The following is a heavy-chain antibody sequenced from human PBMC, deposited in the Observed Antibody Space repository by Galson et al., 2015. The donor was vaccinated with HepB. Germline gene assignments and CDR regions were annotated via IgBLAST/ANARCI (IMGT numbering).Heavy chain of an antibody. V-gene: IGHV3-13*04. CDR1: GFTLSTYG. J-gene: IGHJ6*02. D-gene: IGHD3-16*01. Sequence: SLRLSCAASGFTLSTYGMHWVRQGTGKGLEWVSGIGSAGDTYYPDSVKGRFTVSRDNAKNSLFLQMNSLRVGDTAVYYCGRGFWGEGIDVWGQGTTVTFSS. CDR3: GRGFWGEGIDV. CDR2: IGSAGDT.